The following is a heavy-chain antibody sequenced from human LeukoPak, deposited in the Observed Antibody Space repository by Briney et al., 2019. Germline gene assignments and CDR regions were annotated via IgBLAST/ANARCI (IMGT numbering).Heavy chain of an antibody. CDR1: GGTFSSYA. CDR3: ARVDTAMAY. J-gene: IGHJ4*02. D-gene: IGHD5-18*01. Sequence: PVASVKVSCKASGGTFSSYAISWVRQAPGQGLEWMGGIIPIFGTANYAQKFQGRVTITADKSTSTACMELSSLRSEDTAVYYCARVDTAMAYWGQGTLVTVSS. V-gene: IGHV1-69*06. CDR2: IIPIFGTA.